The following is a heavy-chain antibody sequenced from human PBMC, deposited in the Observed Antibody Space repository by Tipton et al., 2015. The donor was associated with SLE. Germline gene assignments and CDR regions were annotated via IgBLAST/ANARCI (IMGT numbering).Heavy chain of an antibody. CDR1: GFTFSSYG. V-gene: IGHV3-33*01. Sequence: SLRLSCAASGFTFSSYGMHWVRQAPGKGLEWVAVIWFDGSSEYYADSVKGRFTISRDNSKNTLYLQMDSLRAEDTAVYYCARRFGTYSNYYYYMDVWRKWTTVTVSS. D-gene: IGHD3-16*01. CDR2: IWFDGSSE. CDR3: ARRFGTYSNYYYYMDV. J-gene: IGHJ6*03.